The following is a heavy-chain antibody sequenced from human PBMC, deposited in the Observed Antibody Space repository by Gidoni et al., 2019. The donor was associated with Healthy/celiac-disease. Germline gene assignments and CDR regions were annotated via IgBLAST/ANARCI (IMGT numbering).Heavy chain of an antibody. CDR2: IGPSDSNT. CDR1: GYSFNSYF. Sequence: QLVHSVSGVTKPGGALRIPCRGSGYSFNSYFINWVRQMPGKGLEWMGRIGPSDSNTNYSPSFQGHVTITADKSISTAYLQWRSMKAADTAMYYCAGRTPLDWFDPWGQGTLVTVSS. V-gene: IGHV5-10-1*01. CDR3: AGRTPLDWFDP. J-gene: IGHJ5*02. D-gene: IGHD1-1*01.